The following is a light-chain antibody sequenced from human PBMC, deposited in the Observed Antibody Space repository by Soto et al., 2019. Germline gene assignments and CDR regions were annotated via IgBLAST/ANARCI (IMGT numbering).Light chain of an antibody. V-gene: IGLV2-14*01. Sequence: QPASVSGSPGQSITISCTGTTSDIGGYNFISWYQQHPGKAPKLMIYDVSNRPSGVSHRFSGSKSGNTASLTISGLQAGDEADYYCSSYTSSSSLVFGGGTKLTVL. CDR2: DVS. J-gene: IGLJ2*01. CDR1: TSDIGGYNF. CDR3: SSYTSSSSLV.